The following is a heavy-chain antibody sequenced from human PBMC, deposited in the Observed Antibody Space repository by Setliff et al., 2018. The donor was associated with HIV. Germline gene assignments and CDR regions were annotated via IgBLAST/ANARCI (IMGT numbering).Heavy chain of an antibody. D-gene: IGHD1-20*01. CDR1: GDSVNDRSYF. V-gene: IGHV4-39*01. J-gene: IGHJ3*01. CDR3: ARAPLPHITGHSGRAFDV. Sequence: KPSETLSLTCTVSGDSVNDRSYFWGWIRQPPGKGLEWIGTFYYNGDSRYNPSLRSRVTISVDTSENQFSLKLNSVTAADTAAYYCARAPLPHITGHSGRAFDVWGQGTMVTVSS. CDR2: FYYNGDS.